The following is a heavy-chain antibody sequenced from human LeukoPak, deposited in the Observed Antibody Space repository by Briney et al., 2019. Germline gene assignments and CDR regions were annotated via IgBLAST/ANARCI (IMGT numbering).Heavy chain of an antibody. CDR2: INHSGST. CDR1: GGSFSGYY. V-gene: IGHV4-34*01. CDR3: ASKRRYCSSTSCYVAFDI. D-gene: IGHD2-2*01. J-gene: IGHJ3*02. Sequence: PSETLSLTCAVYGGSFSGYYWSWIRQPPGKGLEWIGEINHSGSTNYNPSLESRVTISVDTSKNQFSLKLSSVTAADTAVYYCASKRRYCSSTSCYVAFDIWGQGTMVTVSS.